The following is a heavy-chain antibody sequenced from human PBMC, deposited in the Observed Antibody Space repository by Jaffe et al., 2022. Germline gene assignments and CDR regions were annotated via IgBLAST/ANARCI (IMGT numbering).Heavy chain of an antibody. CDR1: GYSISSGYY. Sequence: QVQLQESGPGLVKPSETLSLTCAVSGYSISSGYYWGWIRQPPGKGLEWIGSIYHSGSTYYNPSLKSRVTISVDTSKNQFSLKLSSVTAADTAVYYCARVMGYSSSWYPYYFDYWGQGTLVTVSS. D-gene: IGHD6-13*01. CDR2: IYHSGST. V-gene: IGHV4-38-2*01. CDR3: ARVMGYSSSWYPYYFDY. J-gene: IGHJ4*02.